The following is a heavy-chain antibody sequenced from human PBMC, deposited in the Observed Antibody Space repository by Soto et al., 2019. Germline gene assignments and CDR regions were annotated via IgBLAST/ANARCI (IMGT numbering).Heavy chain of an antibody. D-gene: IGHD3-10*01. J-gene: IGHJ6*04. CDR3: ARRYNFGSGKYAVDV. V-gene: IGHV4-4*07. CDR2: IYSSGST. Sequence: SETLSLTCTVSGGAINSYYWTWIRQPAGKGLEWIGRIYSSGSTKYNPSLQSRVTISLDTSKNQFSLNLTSVTAADTAVYFCARRYNFGSGKYAVDVWGEGTTVTVSS. CDR1: GGAINSYY.